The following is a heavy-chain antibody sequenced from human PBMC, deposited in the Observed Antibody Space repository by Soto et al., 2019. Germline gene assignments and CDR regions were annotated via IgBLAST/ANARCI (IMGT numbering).Heavy chain of an antibody. CDR1: GDTFSNHA. CDR3: ARSHYYASSGSDGQIFDY. V-gene: IGHV1-69*13. J-gene: IGHJ4*02. CDR2: SLSIFGTA. Sequence: SVKVSCKACGDTFSNHAINWVRQAPGQGLEWVGGSLSIFGTANYAQKFQGRVTISADESTSTAYMELSSLRSEDTAVYYCARSHYYASSGSDGQIFDYWGQRTPVTVSS. D-gene: IGHD3-22*01.